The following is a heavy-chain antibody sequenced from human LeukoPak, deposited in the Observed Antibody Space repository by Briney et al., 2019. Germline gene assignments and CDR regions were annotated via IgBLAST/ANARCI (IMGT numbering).Heavy chain of an antibody. CDR3: ARDRPPAARIAARSPHIFDY. D-gene: IGHD6-6*01. Sequence: GASVKVSCKASGGTFSSYAISWVRQAPGQGLKWMGGIIPIFGTANYAQKFQGRVTITADESTSTAYMELRSLRSDDTAVYYCARDRPPAARIAARSPHIFDYWGQGTLVTVSS. CDR2: IIPIFGTA. J-gene: IGHJ4*02. CDR1: GGTFSSYA. V-gene: IGHV1-69*13.